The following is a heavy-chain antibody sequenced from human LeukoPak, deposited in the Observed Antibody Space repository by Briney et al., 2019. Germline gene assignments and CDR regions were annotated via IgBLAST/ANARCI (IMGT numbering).Heavy chain of an antibody. D-gene: IGHD6-6*01. CDR1: GYTFTSYG. Sequence: GASVKVSCKASGYTFTSYGISWVRQAPGQGLEWMGWISVYNGDTNYAQKLQGRVTMTTDTSTSTAYMELRSMRSDDTAVYYCARSIAARRTHWFDPWGQGTLVTVSS. J-gene: IGHJ5*02. V-gene: IGHV1-18*01. CDR3: ARSIAARRTHWFDP. CDR2: ISVYNGDT.